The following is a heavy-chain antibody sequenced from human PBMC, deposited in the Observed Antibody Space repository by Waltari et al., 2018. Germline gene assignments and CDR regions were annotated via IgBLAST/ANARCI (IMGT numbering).Heavy chain of an antibody. J-gene: IGHJ4*02. CDR3: AKPYTSGSYNY. CDR2: ISASGSNT. Sequence: EVQLVESGGGLVQPGGSLRLSCAASGFTFSSYAMSWVRQAPGKGLEWVTAISASGSNTYYADSVKGRCTISRDNSKNTLYLQMNGLRVEDTALYYCAKPYTSGSYNYWGQGTLVTVSS. V-gene: IGHV3-23*04. CDR1: GFTFSSYA. D-gene: IGHD3-10*01.